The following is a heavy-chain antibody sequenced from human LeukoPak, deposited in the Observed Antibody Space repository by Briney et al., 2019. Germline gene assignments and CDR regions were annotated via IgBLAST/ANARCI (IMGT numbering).Heavy chain of an antibody. CDR3: ARERAGSGYSGHDGGWFDP. Sequence: NPSETLSLTCTVSGGSISSYYWSWIRQPAGKELEWIGRIYSSGSSSFNPSLKSRVTMSVGTSKNQFSLKLSSVTAADTAVYYCARERAGSGYSGHDGGWFDPWGQGTLVTVSS. V-gene: IGHV4-4*07. D-gene: IGHD5-12*01. J-gene: IGHJ5*02. CDR1: GGSISSYY. CDR2: IYSSGSS.